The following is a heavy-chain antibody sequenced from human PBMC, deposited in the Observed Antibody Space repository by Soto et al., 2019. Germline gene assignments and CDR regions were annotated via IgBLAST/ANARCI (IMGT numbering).Heavy chain of an antibody. V-gene: IGHV4-34*01. CDR3: ARGPGNIWFGDSYGMDV. Sequence: SETLSLTCAVYGGSFSGYYWSWIRQPPGKGLEWIGEINHSGSTNYNPSLKSRVTISVDTSKNQFSLKLSSVTAADTAVYYCARGPGNIWFGDSYGMDVWGQGTTVTAP. CDR1: GGSFSGYY. J-gene: IGHJ6*02. CDR2: INHSGST. D-gene: IGHD3-10*01.